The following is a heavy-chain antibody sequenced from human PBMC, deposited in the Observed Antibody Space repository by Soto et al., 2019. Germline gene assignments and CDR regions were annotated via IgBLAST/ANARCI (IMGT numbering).Heavy chain of an antibody. D-gene: IGHD2-21*02. CDR2: ISLYSDGT. CDR1: GYTFSNYG. CDR3: ARGGPGDEAWFGP. J-gene: IGHJ5*02. Sequence: SVKVSCPTSGYTFSNYGITWVRQAPGQALEWLGWISLYSDGTNYAQKLQGRVSMTTDTSTTTAYMELRSLRADDTAVYYCARGGPGDEAWFGPWCQGTVRSVSS. V-gene: IGHV1-18*01.